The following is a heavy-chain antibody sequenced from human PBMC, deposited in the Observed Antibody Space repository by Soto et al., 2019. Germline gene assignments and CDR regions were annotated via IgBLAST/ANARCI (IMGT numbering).Heavy chain of an antibody. CDR3: ACYSSGWSQESDY. CDR1: GFTFSSYA. CDR2: ISGSGGIT. Sequence: GGSLRLSCAASGFTFSSYAMSWVRPAPGKGVEWVSAISGSGGITYDEDSGKGRFTISTDNSKNTLYLQMNSLRAEDTAVYYCACYSSGWSQESDYWGQGTLVTVSS. D-gene: IGHD6-19*01. J-gene: IGHJ4*02. V-gene: IGHV3-23*01.